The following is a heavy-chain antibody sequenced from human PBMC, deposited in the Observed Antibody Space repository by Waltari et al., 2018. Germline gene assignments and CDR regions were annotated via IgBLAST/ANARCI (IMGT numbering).Heavy chain of an antibody. J-gene: IGHJ1*01. Sequence: EVQVVESGGDLVQPGRSLRLSCTASGFKLGNYALSWFRQAPGKGLEWVGFIRSTAYGGTTDYAASVKGRFTISRDDSKGIAYLQMNSLETEDTAVYYCARGRSYYYDSSGYPPQYFQHWGQGTLVTVSS. V-gene: IGHV3-49*03. CDR2: IRSTAYGGTT. D-gene: IGHD3-22*01. CDR3: ARGRSYYYDSSGYPPQYFQH. CDR1: GFKLGNYA.